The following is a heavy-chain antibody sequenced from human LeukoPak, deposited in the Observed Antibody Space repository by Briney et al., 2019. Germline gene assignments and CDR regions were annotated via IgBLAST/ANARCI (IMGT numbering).Heavy chain of an antibody. D-gene: IGHD6-19*01. CDR2: ISGSGGST. J-gene: IGHJ4*02. Sequence: PGGSPRLSCAASGFTFSSYAMSWVRQAPGKGLEWVSAISGSGGSTYYADSVKGRFTISRDNSKNTLYLQMNSLRAEDTAVYYCAKDEGSSGSIRHFDYWGQGTLVTVSS. V-gene: IGHV3-23*01. CDR1: GFTFSSYA. CDR3: AKDEGSSGSIRHFDY.